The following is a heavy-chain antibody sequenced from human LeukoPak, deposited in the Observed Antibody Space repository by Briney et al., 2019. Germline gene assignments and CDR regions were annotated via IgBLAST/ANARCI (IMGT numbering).Heavy chain of an antibody. CDR3: ARDVGFGEFSGDHRY. J-gene: IGHJ4*02. CDR1: GFTFSSYA. CDR2: ISGSGGST. D-gene: IGHD3-10*01. Sequence: GGSLRLSCAASGFTFSSYAMSWVRQAPGKGLEWVSAISGSGGSTYYADSVKGRFTISRDNSKNTLYLQMNSLRADDTAVYYCARDVGFGEFSGDHRYWGQGTLVTVSS. V-gene: IGHV3-23*01.